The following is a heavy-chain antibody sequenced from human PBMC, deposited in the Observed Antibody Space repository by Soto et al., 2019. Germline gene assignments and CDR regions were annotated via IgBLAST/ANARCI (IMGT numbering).Heavy chain of an antibody. J-gene: IGHJ6*02. CDR3: ARGTEAVFYNYGMDV. CDR1: GGSISGGGYY. D-gene: IGHD1-1*01. Sequence: QVQLQQSGPGLVKPSQTLSLTCTVSGGSISGGGYYWSWIRQHPGKGLEWIGYIYYSGSTYYNPSLKSRVIISLDTSKNQFSLKLSSVTAADTAVYYCARGTEAVFYNYGMDVWGQGTTVTVSS. CDR2: IYYSGST. V-gene: IGHV4-31*03.